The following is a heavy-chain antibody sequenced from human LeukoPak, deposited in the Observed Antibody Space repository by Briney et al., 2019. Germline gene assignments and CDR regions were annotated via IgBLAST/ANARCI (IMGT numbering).Heavy chain of an antibody. Sequence: PGGSLRLSCAASGFTFDDYAMHWVRQAPGKGLEWVSGISWNSGSIGYADSVKGRFTISRDNAKNSLYLQMNSLRAEDTALYYCAKRGGRGRDVFDIGGQGEMVPVS. J-gene: IGHJ3*02. D-gene: IGHD3-10*01. CDR2: ISWNSGSI. V-gene: IGHV3-9*01. CDR3: AKRGGRGRDVFDI. CDR1: GFTFDDYA.